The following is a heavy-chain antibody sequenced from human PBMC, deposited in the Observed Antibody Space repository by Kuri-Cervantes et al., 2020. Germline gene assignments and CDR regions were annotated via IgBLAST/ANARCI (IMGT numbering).Heavy chain of an antibody. V-gene: IGHV4-34*01. D-gene: IGHD3-16*01. CDR1: GGPFNYYQ. J-gene: IGHJ4*02. CDR3: TRDIFRGSGAYG. CDR2: IKDSGRT. Sequence: TETLSLTCAVYGGPFNYYQWTWIRQSPGKGLEWIGEIKDSGRTNYNPSLESRVTISVDTSKNQFSLKLSSVTAADTAVYYCTRDIFRGSGAYGWGQGTLVTVSS.